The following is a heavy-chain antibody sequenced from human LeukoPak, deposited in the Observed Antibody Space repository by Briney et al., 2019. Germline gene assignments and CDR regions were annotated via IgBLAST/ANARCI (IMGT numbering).Heavy chain of an antibody. CDR3: ARDPPLHSGSYYDNDY. J-gene: IGHJ4*02. CDR2: INPNSGGT. D-gene: IGHD1-26*01. V-gene: IGHV1-2*02. CDR1: GYTFTGYY. Sequence: ASVKVSCKASGYTFTGYYMHWVRQAPGQGLEWMGWINPNSGGTNYAQKFQGRVTMTRDTSISTAYTELSRLRSDDTAVYYCARDPPLHSGSYYDNDYWGQGTLVTVSS.